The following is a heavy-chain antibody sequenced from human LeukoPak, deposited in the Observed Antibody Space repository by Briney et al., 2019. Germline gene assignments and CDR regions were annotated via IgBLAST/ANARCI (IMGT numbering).Heavy chain of an antibody. D-gene: IGHD5-12*01. CDR3: ARGSRGYDYSSYFDY. J-gene: IGHJ4*02. V-gene: IGHV3-21*01. CDR2: ISSSSSYI. CDR1: GLTSISYR. Sequence: PGGPRSLSCAAFGLTSISYRMNWSRRAPGKGLDWVYPISSSSSYIYYADSVKGRFTISRDNAKNSLNLQMNSLRAEDTAVYYCARGSRGYDYSSYFDYWGQGTLVTVSS.